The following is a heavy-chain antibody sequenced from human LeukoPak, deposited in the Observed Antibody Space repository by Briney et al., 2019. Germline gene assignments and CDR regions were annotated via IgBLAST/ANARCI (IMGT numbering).Heavy chain of an antibody. J-gene: IGHJ4*02. D-gene: IGHD3-10*01. CDR3: ARRPRGVNYGYY. Sequence: GGSLRLSCAASGFIVSSSYMSWVRQAPGKGLEWVSVIFSINTTYYADSVKGRFTISRDNSKNMVYLQMNGLRDEDTAIYYCARRPRGVNYGYYWGQGTLVTVSS. V-gene: IGHV3-53*01. CDR1: GFIVSSSY. CDR2: IFSINTT.